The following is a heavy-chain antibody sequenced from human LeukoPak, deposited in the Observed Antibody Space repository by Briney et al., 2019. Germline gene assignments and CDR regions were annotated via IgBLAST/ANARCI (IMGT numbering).Heavy chain of an antibody. CDR1: GGTFSSYA. CDR3: ARGGYCSGGSCYSFDY. D-gene: IGHD2-15*01. V-gene: IGHV1-69*13. Sequence: SVKVSCKASGGTFSSYAISWVRQAPGQGLEWMGGIIPIFGTSNYAQKFQGRVPPTADAPTSTAYMELSSLRSEATAVYYCARGGYCSGGSCYSFDYWGQGTLVTVSS. J-gene: IGHJ4*02. CDR2: IIPIFGTS.